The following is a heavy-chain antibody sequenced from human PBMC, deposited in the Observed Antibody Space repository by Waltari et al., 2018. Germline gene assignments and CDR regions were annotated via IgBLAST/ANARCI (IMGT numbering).Heavy chain of an antibody. V-gene: IGHV3-43*01. Sequence: EVQLVESGGVVVQPGGSLRLSCAASGFTFDDYTMHWVRQAPGKGLEWVSLISWDGGSTYYADSVKGRFTISRDNSKNSLYLQMNSLRTEDTALYYCAKDIRPQLVQGYFQHWGQGTLVTVSS. D-gene: IGHD6-13*01. J-gene: IGHJ1*01. CDR1: GFTFDDYT. CDR2: ISWDGGST. CDR3: AKDIRPQLVQGYFQH.